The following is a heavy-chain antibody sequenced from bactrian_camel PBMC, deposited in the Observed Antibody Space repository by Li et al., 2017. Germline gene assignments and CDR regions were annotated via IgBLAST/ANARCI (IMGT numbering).Heavy chain of an antibody. CDR2: ITSGGGTT. J-gene: IGHJ6*01. V-gene: IGHV3S63*01. CDR3: AADLGPCQVRGRNLVPRPTTFGY. D-gene: IGHD1*01. CDR1: GYTFNKFA. Sequence: HVQLVESGGGSVQAGGTLRLTCATSGYTFNKFACLAWFRQAPGKEREGVAGITSGGGTTTHADSVKGRFTISKDNAQDSVYLQMNNLKPGDTAMYYCAADLGPCQVRGRNLVPRPTTFGYCGQGAQVTV.